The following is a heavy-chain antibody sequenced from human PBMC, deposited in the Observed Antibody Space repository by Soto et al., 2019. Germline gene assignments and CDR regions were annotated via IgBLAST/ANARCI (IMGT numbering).Heavy chain of an antibody. D-gene: IGHD2-15*01. CDR2: ISSSSSYI. CDR1: GFTFSSYS. V-gene: IGHV3-21*01. Sequence: EVQLEESGGGLVKPGGSLRLSCAASGFTFSSYSMNWVRQAPGKGLEWVSSISSSSSYIYYADSVKGRFTISRDNAKNSLSLQMNRLRAEDTAVYYCAREYCSGGSCYRPDAFDIWGQGTMVTVSS. CDR3: AREYCSGGSCYRPDAFDI. J-gene: IGHJ3*02.